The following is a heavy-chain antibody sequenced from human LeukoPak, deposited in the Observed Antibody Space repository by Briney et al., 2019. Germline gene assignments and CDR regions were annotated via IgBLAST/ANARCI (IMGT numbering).Heavy chain of an antibody. Sequence: PSETASLTCSVSGGYISGYYWTCIRQSPGKGLEWIGNMFYSANTNYNPSLKSRVTMAVDTSKNQFSLKLRSVTAADTAVYYCAREVGATMDYYYYYYMDVWGKGTTVTVSS. CDR3: AREVGATMDYYYYYYMDV. V-gene: IGHV4-59*01. D-gene: IGHD1-26*01. CDR1: GGYISGYY. CDR2: MFYSANT. J-gene: IGHJ6*03.